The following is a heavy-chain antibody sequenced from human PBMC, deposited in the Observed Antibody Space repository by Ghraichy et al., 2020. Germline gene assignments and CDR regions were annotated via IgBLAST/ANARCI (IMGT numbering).Heavy chain of an antibody. V-gene: IGHV3-21*01. Sequence: GGSLRLSCAASGFTFSSYSMNWVRQAPGKGLEWVSSISSSSSYIYYADSVKGRFTISRDNAKNSLYLQMNSLRAEDTAVYYCARGIGAAGDAFDIWGQGTLVTVSS. CDR2: ISSSSSYI. CDR1: GFTFSSYS. CDR3: ARGIGAAGDAFDI. J-gene: IGHJ3*02. D-gene: IGHD6-13*01.